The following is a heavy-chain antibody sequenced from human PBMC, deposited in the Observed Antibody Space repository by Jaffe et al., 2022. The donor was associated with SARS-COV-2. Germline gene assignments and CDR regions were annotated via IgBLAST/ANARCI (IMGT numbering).Heavy chain of an antibody. CDR3: ARGPESLDY. J-gene: IGHJ4*02. CDR2: IYYSGST. V-gene: IGHV4-59*01. Sequence: QVQLQESGPGLVKPSETLSLTCTVSGGSISSYYWSWIRQPPGKGLEWIGYIYYSGSTNYNPSLKSRVTISVDTSKNQFSLKLSSVTAADTAVYYCARGPESLDYWGQGTLVTVSS. CDR1: GGSISSYY.